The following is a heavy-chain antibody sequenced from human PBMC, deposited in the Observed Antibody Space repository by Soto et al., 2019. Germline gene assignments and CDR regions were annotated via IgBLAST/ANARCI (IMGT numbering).Heavy chain of an antibody. CDR2: INPNSGGT. J-gene: IGHJ4*02. CDR3: ARAPVVPAALGVKGYFDY. Sequence: ASVKVSCKASGYTFTGYYMHWVRQAPGQGLEWMGWINPNSGGTNYAQKFQGWVTMTRDTSISTAYMELSRLRSDDTAVYYCARAPVVPAALGVKGYFDYWGQGTLVTISS. V-gene: IGHV1-2*04. CDR1: GYTFTGYY. D-gene: IGHD2-2*01.